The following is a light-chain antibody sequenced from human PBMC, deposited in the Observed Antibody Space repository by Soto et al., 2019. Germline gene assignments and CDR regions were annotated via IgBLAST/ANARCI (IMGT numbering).Light chain of an antibody. Sequence: DIQMTQSPSTLSASVRDRVTITCRASQSIRYWLDWYQQKPGKAPKVLIYDASSLESGVPSRFSGSGSGTEFTLTINSLQPDELATYYCQQYNTYWTFGQGTKVDIK. CDR3: QQYNTYWT. CDR1: QSIRYW. V-gene: IGKV1-5*01. J-gene: IGKJ1*01. CDR2: DAS.